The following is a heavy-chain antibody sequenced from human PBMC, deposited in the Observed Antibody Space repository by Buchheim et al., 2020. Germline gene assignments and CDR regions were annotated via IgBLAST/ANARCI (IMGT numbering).Heavy chain of an antibody. V-gene: IGHV3-7*03. Sequence: EVQLVESGGGLVQPGGSLRLSCAASGFTFSSYWMSWVRQAPGKGLEWVANIKQDGSEKYYVDSLKGRFTISRDNAKNSLYLQMNSLRAEDMAVFYCARVGEGDLGWYFDLWGRGTL. CDR1: GFTFSSYW. CDR2: IKQDGSEK. J-gene: IGHJ2*01. D-gene: IGHD3-16*01. CDR3: ARVGEGDLGWYFDL.